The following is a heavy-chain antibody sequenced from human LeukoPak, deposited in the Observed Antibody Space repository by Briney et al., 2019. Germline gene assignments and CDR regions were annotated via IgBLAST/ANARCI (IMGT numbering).Heavy chain of an antibody. Sequence: SVKISCKASGGTFSSYAISWVRQAPGQGLEWMGGIIPIFGTANDAQKFQGRVTITTDESTSTAYMELSSLRSEDTAVYYCERDLGATPFFGWFDSWGQGTLVTVSS. V-gene: IGHV1-69*05. CDR1: GGTFSSYA. CDR2: IIPIFGTA. J-gene: IGHJ5*01. D-gene: IGHD1-26*01. CDR3: ERDLGATPFFGWFDS.